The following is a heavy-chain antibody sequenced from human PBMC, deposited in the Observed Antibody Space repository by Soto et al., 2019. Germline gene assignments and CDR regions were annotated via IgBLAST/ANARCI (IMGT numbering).Heavy chain of an antibody. Sequence: EVQLLESGGGLVQPGGSLRISCVGFGITFSRADLSWVRQPPGKGLEWVSASGCSDLSTHYVYSVKGRFTITRDSSKNTLYLQMNSLSAEDTAVYYCVTHSWNYWGQATLVTVSS. CDR2: SGCSDLST. J-gene: IGHJ4*02. CDR3: VTHSWNY. V-gene: IGHV3-23*01. CDR1: GITFSRAD. D-gene: IGHD1-1*01.